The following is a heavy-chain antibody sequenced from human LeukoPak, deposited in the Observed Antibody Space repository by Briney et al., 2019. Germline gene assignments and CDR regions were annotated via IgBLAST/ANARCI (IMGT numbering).Heavy chain of an antibody. D-gene: IGHD5-18*01. J-gene: IGHJ4*02. CDR3: AREAAMYRPYYFDY. CDR1: GFTFSSYE. V-gene: IGHV3-48*03. CDR2: ISSSGSTI. Sequence: GGSLRLSCAASGFTFSSYEMNWVRRAPGKGLEWVSYISSSGSTIYYADSVKGRFTISRDNAKNSLYLQMNSLRAEDTAVYYCAREAAMYRPYYFDYWGQGTLVTVSS.